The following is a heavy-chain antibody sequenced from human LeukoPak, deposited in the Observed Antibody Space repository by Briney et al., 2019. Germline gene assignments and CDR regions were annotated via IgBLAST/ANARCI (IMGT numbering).Heavy chain of an antibody. J-gene: IGHJ6*02. D-gene: IGHD3-10*01. Sequence: PGGSLRLSCAASGFMFSAYGMHWVRQAPGKGLEWLAVTSYDGGNTYYAASVKGRFTISRDNSNNTLDLQMNSLRAEDTAVYYCARDSSSGSSYYFHGMDVWGQGTTVIVSS. CDR3: ARDSSSGSSYYFHGMDV. CDR2: TSYDGGNT. V-gene: IGHV3-30*03. CDR1: GFMFSAYG.